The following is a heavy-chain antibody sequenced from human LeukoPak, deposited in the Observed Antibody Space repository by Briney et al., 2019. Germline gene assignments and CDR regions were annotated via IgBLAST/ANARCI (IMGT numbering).Heavy chain of an antibody. Sequence: GGSLRLSCAASGFTFSNCAMNWVRQAPGKGLEWVSDISASGGSTNYADAVKGRFTISRDNSKNTLYLQMNSLRAEDAAVYCCAKGASASRHFDYWGQGTLVTVSS. CDR2: ISASGGST. J-gene: IGHJ4*02. CDR1: GFTFSNCA. D-gene: IGHD1-26*01. CDR3: AKGASASRHFDY. V-gene: IGHV3-23*01.